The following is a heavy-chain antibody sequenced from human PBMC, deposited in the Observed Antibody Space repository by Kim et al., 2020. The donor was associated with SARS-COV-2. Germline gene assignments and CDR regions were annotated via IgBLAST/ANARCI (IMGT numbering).Heavy chain of an antibody. D-gene: IGHD3-10*01. J-gene: IGHJ5*02. CDR3: ARSGTGSYYQFNNWFDP. Sequence: FQGRVTITADESTSTAYMELSSLGSEDTAVYYCARSGTGSYYQFNNWFDPWGQGTLVTVSS. V-gene: IGHV1-69*01.